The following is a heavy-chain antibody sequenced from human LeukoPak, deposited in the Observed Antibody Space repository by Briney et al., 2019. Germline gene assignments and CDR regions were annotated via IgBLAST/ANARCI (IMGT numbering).Heavy chain of an antibody. CDR2: IYYSGST. CDR3: ARRGRVSFTYGAYDY. V-gene: IGHV4-31*03. CDR1: GGSISSGGYY. Sequence: SETLSLTCTVSGGSISSGGYYWSWIRQHPGKGLEWIGYIYYSGSTYYNPSLKSRVTISVDTSKNQFSLKLSSVTAADTAVYYCARRGRVSFTYGAYDYWGQGTLVTVSS. D-gene: IGHD4-17*01. J-gene: IGHJ4*02.